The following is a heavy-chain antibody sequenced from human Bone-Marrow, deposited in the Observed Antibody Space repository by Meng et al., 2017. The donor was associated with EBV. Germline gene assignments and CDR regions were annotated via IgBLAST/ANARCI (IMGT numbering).Heavy chain of an antibody. CDR2: FLPILGAP. Sequence: QGQLVQSGAGGKKPGSLVKVSCKASGGNFRISAISWLRQAPGQGLEWMGGFLPILGAPNYAQRFQDRVTITADESTSTGYMELSSLRSDDTAVYYCARESGRGYSSDYWGQGTLVTVSS. CDR3: ARESGRGYSSDY. J-gene: IGHJ4*02. CDR1: GGNFRISA. V-gene: IGHV1-69*01. D-gene: IGHD5-18*01.